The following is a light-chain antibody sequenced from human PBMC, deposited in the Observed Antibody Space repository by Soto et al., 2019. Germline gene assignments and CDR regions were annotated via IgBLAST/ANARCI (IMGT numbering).Light chain of an antibody. CDR1: QSISRW. Sequence: DVQMTQSPSTLSASVGDRGTITCRASQSISRWSAWHQQKPGKAPKPLIYKASSLESGVPSRFSGSGSGTEFTLTISTLQPDDFATYYCQQYNYSPWTFGQGTKVEIK. CDR2: KAS. J-gene: IGKJ1*01. CDR3: QQYNYSPWT. V-gene: IGKV1-5*03.